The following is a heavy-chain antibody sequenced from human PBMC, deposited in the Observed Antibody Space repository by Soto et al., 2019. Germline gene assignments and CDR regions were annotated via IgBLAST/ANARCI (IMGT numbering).Heavy chain of an antibody. CDR3: AKARCTSYTCYVPDH. Sequence: EVQLLESGGGLVQPGGSLRLSCAASGFTFSGHTMSWVRQAPGRGLEWVSAISGSGGSPSYADSVQGRFTISRDTPKNTLNLQMSSLRVEDTAIYYCAKARCTSYTCYVPDHWGQGTLVTVSS. D-gene: IGHD2-15*01. CDR2: ISGSGGSP. CDR1: GFTFSGHT. J-gene: IGHJ5*02. V-gene: IGHV3-23*01.